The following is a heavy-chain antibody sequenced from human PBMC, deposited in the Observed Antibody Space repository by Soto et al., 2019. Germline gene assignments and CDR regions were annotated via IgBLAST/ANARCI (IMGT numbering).Heavy chain of an antibody. CDR1: GYTLTELS. D-gene: IGHD1-7*01. CDR2: FDPEDGET. J-gene: IGHJ6*02. Sequence: ASVKVSCKVSGYTLTELSMHWVRQAPGKGLEWMGGFDPEDGETIYAQKFQGRVTMTEDTSTDTAYMELSSLRSEDTAVYYCATVSTGITGTTFWYGMDVWGQGTTVTVSS. CDR3: ATVSTGITGTTFWYGMDV. V-gene: IGHV1-24*01.